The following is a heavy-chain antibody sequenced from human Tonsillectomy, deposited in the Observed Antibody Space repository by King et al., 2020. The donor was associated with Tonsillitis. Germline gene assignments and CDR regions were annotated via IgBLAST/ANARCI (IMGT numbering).Heavy chain of an antibody. CDR2: IKSDGSST. D-gene: IGHD3-3*01. CDR1: GFTFSSYW. V-gene: IGHV3-74*01. CDR3: TRVRSVGLDAFDI. J-gene: IGHJ3*02. Sequence: VQLVESGGGLVQPGGSLRLSCAASGFTFSSYWMHWVRQAPGKGLVWVSRIKSDGSSTSYADSVKGRFTISRDNAKNTLSLQMNSLRAGDTAVYFCTRVRSVGLDAFDIWGQGTIVTAAS.